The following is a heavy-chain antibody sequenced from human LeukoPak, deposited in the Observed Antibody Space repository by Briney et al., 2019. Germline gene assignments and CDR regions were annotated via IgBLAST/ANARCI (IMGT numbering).Heavy chain of an antibody. CDR3: ARENFQY. CDR1: GLTFSSEW. CDR2: IKPDGSDQ. V-gene: IGHV3-7*04. J-gene: IGHJ4*02. Sequence: PGGSLRLSCAASGLTFSSEWMHWTGQAPGEGLEWVANIKPDGSDQYYVDSVKSRFTISRDTATNAVSLQMYSLTAEDTAVYYCARENFQYWAQGTLVTVSS.